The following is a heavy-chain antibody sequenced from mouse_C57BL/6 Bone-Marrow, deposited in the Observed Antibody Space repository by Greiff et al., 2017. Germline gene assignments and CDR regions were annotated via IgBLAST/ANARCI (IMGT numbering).Heavy chain of an antibody. CDR2: INPYNGDT. D-gene: IGHD1-1*01. CDR1: GYSFTGYF. J-gene: IGHJ4*01. Sequence: VQLKESGPELVKPGASVKISCKASGYSFTGYFMNWVKQSHGKSLEWIGRINPYNGDTFYNQKFKGKATLTVDKSSSTAHMELLSLTSEDFAVYYCARSSLLLRYRGNYAMDYWGQGTSVTVSS. CDR3: ARSSLLLRYRGNYAMDY. V-gene: IGHV1-37*01.